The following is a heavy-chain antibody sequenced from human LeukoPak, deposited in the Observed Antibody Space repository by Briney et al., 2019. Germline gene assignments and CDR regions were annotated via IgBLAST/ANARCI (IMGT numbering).Heavy chain of an antibody. J-gene: IGHJ4*02. CDR1: GYTFTNYG. Sequence: ASVKVSCKASGYTFTNYGISWVRQAPGQGLEWMGWTSAYNGHTNYEQKLQGRVTITTDTSTSTAYMELRSLRSGATAVYYYARGFPNRYYGDSSGYYGYYFDYWGQGTLVTVSS. CDR2: TSAYNGHT. D-gene: IGHD3-22*01. V-gene: IGHV1-18*01. CDR3: ARGFPNRYYGDSSGYYGYYFDY.